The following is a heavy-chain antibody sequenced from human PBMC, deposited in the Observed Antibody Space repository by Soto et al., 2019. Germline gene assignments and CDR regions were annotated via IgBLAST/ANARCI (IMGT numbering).Heavy chain of an antibody. CDR1: GYTFSTYG. CDR2: IGADNGDT. Sequence: QVQLVQSGAEVKKPGASVKVSCKASGYTFSTYGFSWVRQAPGQGLEWMGWIGADNGDTNYAQNFQGRVTMTTDTSTTTSYMELRSLTSDGTAVYFCVRDWKGAEGFDSWGQGTLVTVSS. CDR3: VRDWKGAEGFDS. J-gene: IGHJ4*02. D-gene: IGHD1-1*01. V-gene: IGHV1-18*01.